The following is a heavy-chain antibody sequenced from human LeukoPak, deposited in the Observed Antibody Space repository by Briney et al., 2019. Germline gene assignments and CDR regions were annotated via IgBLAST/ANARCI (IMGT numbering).Heavy chain of an antibody. D-gene: IGHD6-19*01. CDR1: GFTFGTHA. V-gene: IGHV3-23*01. Sequence: GGSLRLSCVASGFTFGTHAMSWVRQVPGKGLEWVSSNSGGSSYYADSVKGRFTISRDNSKNTLYLQMNSLRAEDTAVYYCAKDLGSGGWYIDYWGQGTLVTVSS. CDR3: AKDLGSGGWYIDY. CDR2: NSGGSS. J-gene: IGHJ4*02.